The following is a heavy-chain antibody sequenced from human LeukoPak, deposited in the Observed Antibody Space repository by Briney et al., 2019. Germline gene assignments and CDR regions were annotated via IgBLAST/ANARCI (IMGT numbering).Heavy chain of an antibody. D-gene: IGHD4-23*01. Sequence: GGSLRLSCAASGFTFSSYAMSRVRQAPGKGLEWVSAISGSGGSTYYADSVKGRFTISRDNSKNTLYLQMNSLRAEDTAVYYCAKDYGGNSGSDAFDIWGQGTMVTVSS. V-gene: IGHV3-23*01. CDR3: AKDYGGNSGSDAFDI. J-gene: IGHJ3*02. CDR2: ISGSGGST. CDR1: GFTFSSYA.